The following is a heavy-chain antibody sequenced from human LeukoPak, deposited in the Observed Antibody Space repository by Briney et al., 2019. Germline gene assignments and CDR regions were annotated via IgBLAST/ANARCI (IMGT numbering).Heavy chain of an antibody. CDR2: VDHNGSP. J-gene: IGHJ4*02. V-gene: IGHV4-34*01. D-gene: IGHD3-16*01. CDR1: GGSFSGYN. CDR3: ARGPDDPKSK. Sequence: PSETLSLTCDVYGGSFSGYNWCWIRQSPGKGLEWIGEVDHNGSPLYNPSLESRVTISLDTSKSQFSLNLNSVTVADTAVYYCARGPDDPKSKWGQGTLVTVSA.